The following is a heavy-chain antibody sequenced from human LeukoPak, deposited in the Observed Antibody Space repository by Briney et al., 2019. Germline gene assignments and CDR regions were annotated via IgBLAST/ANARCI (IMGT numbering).Heavy chain of an antibody. J-gene: IGHJ4*02. D-gene: IGHD2-8*01. CDR3: AKQSYARSLGE. Sequence: GGSLRLSCATSGFPFSDFSMSWVRQAPGKGLEWISTTNSGGTSTYYAESVKGRFTISRDNSKNTLYLQMSSLRVEDAAVYYCAKQSYARSLGEGGPGTLVSVSS. CDR1: GFPFSDFS. CDR2: TNSGGTST. V-gene: IGHV3-23*01.